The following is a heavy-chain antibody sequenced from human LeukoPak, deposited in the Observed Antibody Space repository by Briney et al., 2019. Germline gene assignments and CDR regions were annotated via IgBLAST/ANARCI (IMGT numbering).Heavy chain of an antibody. V-gene: IGHV4-34*01. Sequence: SETLSLTCAVYGGSFSDYYWSWIRQSPGKGLEWVGEINYSGNINYNPSLKSRVTIDTSKNQISLKLTSVTAAETAIYYCARHAKGSSSWFESYWYFDLWGRGTLVTISS. CDR2: INYSGNI. CDR1: GGSFSDYY. D-gene: IGHD6-13*01. J-gene: IGHJ2*01. CDR3: ARHAKGSSSWFESYWYFDL.